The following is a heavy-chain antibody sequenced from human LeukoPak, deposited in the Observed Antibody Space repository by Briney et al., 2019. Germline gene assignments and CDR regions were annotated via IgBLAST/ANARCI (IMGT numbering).Heavy chain of an antibody. CDR1: GFTFNLYS. D-gene: IGHD2-15*01. CDR3: AKVLDYCDGGTCYNSGMDS. Sequence: GGSLRLSCLASGFTFNLYSMHWVPQAPGKGLEFVSVISSDGVYTYYAYSVKGRFTISRDNSKNTVYLQMSSLGADDTAVYYCAKVLDYCDGGTCYNSGMDSWGQGTLVTVSS. J-gene: IGHJ4*02. V-gene: IGHV3-64D*08. CDR2: ISSDGVYT.